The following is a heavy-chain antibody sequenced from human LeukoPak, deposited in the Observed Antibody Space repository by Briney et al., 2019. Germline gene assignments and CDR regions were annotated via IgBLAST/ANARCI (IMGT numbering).Heavy chain of an antibody. V-gene: IGHV1-18*01. CDR1: GYTFTSYG. J-gene: IGHJ4*02. Sequence: ASVKVSCKASGYTFTSYGISWVRQAPGQGLEWMGWISAYNGNTNYAQKLQGRVTMTTDTSTSTAYMELRSLRSDDTAVYYCARDSSHSGSYYLNYWGQGTLATVSS. CDR3: ARDSSHSGSYYLNY. D-gene: IGHD1-26*01. CDR2: ISAYNGNT.